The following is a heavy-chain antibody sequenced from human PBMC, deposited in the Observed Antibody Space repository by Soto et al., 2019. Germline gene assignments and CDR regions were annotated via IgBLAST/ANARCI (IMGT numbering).Heavy chain of an antibody. CDR1: GGSFSGYY. CDR2: IDHSGYT. J-gene: IGHJ5*02. Sequence: QVQLQQWGAGLLKPSETLSLTCAVYGGSFSGYYWNWIRQPPGKGLEWIGEIDHSGYTNYNPSLKSRVTISVDTSKNQFSLRLTSVTAADTAVYYGARVRYWFDPWGQGTLVTVSS. D-gene: IGHD3-3*01. CDR3: ARVRYWFDP. V-gene: IGHV4-34*01.